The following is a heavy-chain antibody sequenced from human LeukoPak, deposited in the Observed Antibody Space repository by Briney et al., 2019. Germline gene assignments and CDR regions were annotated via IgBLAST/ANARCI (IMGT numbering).Heavy chain of an antibody. CDR2: IYPADSDT. Sequence: GESLKISCKGPTHSFHSQWIGWVRQRPGNGLEWMGIIYPADSDTRYSPTFQGQVTISADKSISTAYLQWASLEASDTAIYYCARHLNRRWFDPWGQGTLVTVSS. J-gene: IGHJ5*02. D-gene: IGHD1-14*01. V-gene: IGHV5-51*01. CDR1: THSFHSQW. CDR3: ARHLNRRWFDP.